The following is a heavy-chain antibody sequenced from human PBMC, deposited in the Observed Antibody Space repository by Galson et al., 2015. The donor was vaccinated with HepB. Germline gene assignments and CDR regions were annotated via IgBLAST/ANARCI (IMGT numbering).Heavy chain of an antibody. CDR3: AKDNRRGLDCSSTSCYGFDY. J-gene: IGHJ4*02. CDR2: ISGSGGST. D-gene: IGHD2-2*01. CDR1: GFTFSSYA. V-gene: IGHV3-23*01. Sequence: SLRLSCAASGFTFSSYAMSWVRQAPGKGLEWVSAISGSGGSTYYADSVKGRFTISRDNSKNTLYLQMNSLRAEDTALYYCAKDNRRGLDCSSTSCYGFDYWGQGTLATVSS.